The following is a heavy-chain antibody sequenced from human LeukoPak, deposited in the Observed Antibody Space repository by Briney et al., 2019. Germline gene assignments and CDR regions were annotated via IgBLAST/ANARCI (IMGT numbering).Heavy chain of an antibody. J-gene: IGHJ6*02. CDR1: GFTFSNYG. CDR3: AKDRQLARSHFYYYGLDV. CDR2: ISYDGNNV. V-gene: IGHV3-30*18. Sequence: GRSLRLSCAASGFTFSNYGMHWVRQAPGTGLEWVAVISYDGNNVYYADSVKGRIAISRDNSKNTLYLQMSSLRADDTAIYYCAKDRQLARSHFYYYGLDVWGQGTTVTVSS. D-gene: IGHD6-13*01.